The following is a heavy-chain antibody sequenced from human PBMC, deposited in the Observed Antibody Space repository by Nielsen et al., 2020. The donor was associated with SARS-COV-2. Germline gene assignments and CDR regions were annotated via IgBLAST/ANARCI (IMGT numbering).Heavy chain of an antibody. Sequence: SETLSLTCTVSGGSISTYYWIWIRQPPGKGLEWIGEISDGGSTNYNPSLKSRLTISVDTSKSHFSLNLSSVTAADTAIYYCARGGFWGSRSRAMDVWGQGTTVTVSS. D-gene: IGHD3-16*01. CDR1: GGSISTYY. CDR3: ARGGFWGSRSRAMDV. CDR2: ISDGGST. J-gene: IGHJ6*02. V-gene: IGHV4-34*01.